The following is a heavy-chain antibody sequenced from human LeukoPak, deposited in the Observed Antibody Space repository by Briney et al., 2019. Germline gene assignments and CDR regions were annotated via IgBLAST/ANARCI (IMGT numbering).Heavy chain of an antibody. CDR1: GFTFSSYW. CDR3: ARGLRNYYDSSGLDAFDI. J-gene: IGHJ3*02. V-gene: IGHV3-7*01. Sequence: GGSLRLSCAASGFTFSSYWMSWVRQAPGKGLEWVANLKQDGSEKYYVDSVKGRFTISRDNAKNSLYLQMNSLRAEDTAVYYCARGLRNYYDSSGLDAFDIWGQGTMVTVSS. D-gene: IGHD3-22*01. CDR2: LKQDGSEK.